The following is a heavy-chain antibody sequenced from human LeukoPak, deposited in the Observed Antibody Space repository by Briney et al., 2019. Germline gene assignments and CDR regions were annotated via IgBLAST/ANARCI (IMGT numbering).Heavy chain of an antibody. J-gene: IGHJ4*02. V-gene: IGHV4-59*12. CDR3: ARVRFFSGIFDY. Sequence: SETLSLTCTVSGGSISGYSWSWIRQPPGKGLEWIGYIYYSRSTNYNPSLKRRVTISEDTSKNQFSLRLSSVTAADTAVYYCARVRFFSGIFDYWGQGTLVTVSS. D-gene: IGHD3-10*01. CDR1: GGSISGYS. CDR2: IYYSRST.